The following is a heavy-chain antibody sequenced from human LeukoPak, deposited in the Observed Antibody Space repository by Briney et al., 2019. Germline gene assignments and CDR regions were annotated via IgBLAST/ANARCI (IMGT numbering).Heavy chain of an antibody. D-gene: IGHD5-12*01. CDR1: GGSISSSSYY. Sequence: ETLSLTCTVSGGSISSSSYYWGWIRQPPGKGLEWVSIISGSGSGTYYADSVEGRFTISRDNSKNTLYLEMNSLTAADTAVYYCAKSNGYSLVDIWGQGTMVTVSS. CDR3: AKSNGYSLVDI. CDR2: ISGSGSGT. V-gene: IGHV3-23*01. J-gene: IGHJ3*02.